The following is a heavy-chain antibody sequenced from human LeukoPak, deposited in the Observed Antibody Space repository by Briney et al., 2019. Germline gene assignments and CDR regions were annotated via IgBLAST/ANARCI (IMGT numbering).Heavy chain of an antibody. CDR1: GFTFSSYA. V-gene: IGHV3-30-3*01. J-gene: IGHJ4*02. D-gene: IGHD3-10*01. CDR2: ISHDGNHK. Sequence: GRSLRLSCAASGFTFSSYAMHWVRQAPGKGLEWVAIISHDGNHKYNSDSVQGRFTISRDNSKNTLYLQMNNLRTDDTAVYYCAGVGHTMVRGVIPLWGQGTLVTVSS. CDR3: AGVGHTMVRGVIPL.